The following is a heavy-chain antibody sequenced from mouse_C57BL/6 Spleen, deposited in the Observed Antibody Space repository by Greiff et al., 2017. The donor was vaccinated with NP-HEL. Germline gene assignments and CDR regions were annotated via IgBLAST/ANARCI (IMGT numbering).Heavy chain of an antibody. CDR2: IDPETGGT. J-gene: IGHJ2*01. CDR1: GYTFTDYE. CDR3: TRLGDYDGYYFDY. D-gene: IGHD2-4*01. V-gene: IGHV1-15*01. Sequence: QVQLKESGAELVRPGASVTLSCKASGYTFTDYEMHWVKQTPVHGLEWIGAIDPETGGTAYNQKFKGKAILTADKSSSTAYMELRSLTSEDSAVYYCTRLGDYDGYYFDYWGQGTTLTVSS.